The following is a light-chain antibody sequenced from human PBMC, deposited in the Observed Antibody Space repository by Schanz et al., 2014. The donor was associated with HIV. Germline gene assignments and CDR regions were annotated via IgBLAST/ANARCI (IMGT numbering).Light chain of an antibody. CDR2: DNT. V-gene: IGLV1-40*01. CDR1: SSNIGGSYD. J-gene: IGLJ1*01. Sequence: QSVLTQPPSVSGAPGQRVTISCSGSSSNIGGSYDVHWYQHLPGTAPKLLIYDNTYRPSGVSNRFSGSKSGNTASLTISGLQAEDEADYYCSSYTSSSSYVFGTGTKLTVL. CDR3: SSYTSSSSYV.